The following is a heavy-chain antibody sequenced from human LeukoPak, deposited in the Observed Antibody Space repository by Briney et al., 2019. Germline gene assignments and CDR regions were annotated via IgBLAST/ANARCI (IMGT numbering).Heavy chain of an antibody. Sequence: SETLSLTCAVSGGSISSSNWWSWVRQPPGKWLEWIGEIYHSGSTNYNPSLKSRVTISVDKSKNQFSLKLSSVTAADTAVYYCARSNLQMTTVTTFDYWGQGTLVTVSS. CDR1: GGSISSSNW. CDR2: IYHSGST. J-gene: IGHJ4*02. V-gene: IGHV4-4*02. D-gene: IGHD4-17*01. CDR3: ARSNLQMTTVTTFDY.